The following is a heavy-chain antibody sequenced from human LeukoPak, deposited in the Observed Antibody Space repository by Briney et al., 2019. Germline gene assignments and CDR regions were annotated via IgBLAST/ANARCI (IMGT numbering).Heavy chain of an antibody. Sequence: SETLSLTFAVSGGSISSSNWWRWVRQPPGKGLEWIGEIYHSGSTNYNPSLKSRVTISLDTSKNQFSLNLYSVTAADTAVYYCARRVGTSDCFDYWGQGTLVTVSS. CDR1: GGSISSSNW. D-gene: IGHD2-21*02. CDR3: ARRVGTSDCFDY. V-gene: IGHV4-4*02. CDR2: IYHSGST. J-gene: IGHJ4*02.